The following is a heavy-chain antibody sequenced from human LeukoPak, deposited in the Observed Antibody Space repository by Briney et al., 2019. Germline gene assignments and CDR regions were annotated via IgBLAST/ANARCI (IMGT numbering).Heavy chain of an antibody. CDR3: ARDTPSSGFDY. J-gene: IGHJ4*02. D-gene: IGHD3-10*01. CDR1: GFTVSNTY. Sequence: PGGSLRLSCAASGFTVSNTYMSWVRQAPGKGLEWVSVIYSGGSTYYADSVKGRFTISRDNSKNTVNLQMNSLRPEDTAVYYCARDTPSSGFDYWGQGTQVTVSS. V-gene: IGHV3-53*01. CDR2: IYSGGST.